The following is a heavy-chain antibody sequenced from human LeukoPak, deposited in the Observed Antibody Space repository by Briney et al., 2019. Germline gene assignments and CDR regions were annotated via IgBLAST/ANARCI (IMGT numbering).Heavy chain of an antibody. CDR1: GFTFSSYEM. Sequence: PGGSLRLSCAASGFTFSSYEMNWVRQAPGKGLEWIGEIYHSGSTNYNPSLKSRVTISVDNSKNQFSLKMSSMTAADTAVYYCARAGWYTLDNWGQGTLVTVSS. CDR2: IYHSGST. CDR3: ARAGWYTLDN. J-gene: IGHJ4*02. V-gene: IGHV4-4*02. D-gene: IGHD2-15*01.